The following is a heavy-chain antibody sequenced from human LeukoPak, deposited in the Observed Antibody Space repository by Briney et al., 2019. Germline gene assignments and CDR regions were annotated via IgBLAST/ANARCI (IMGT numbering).Heavy chain of an antibody. CDR3: ARGLYSSGWYHNWFDP. CDR1: GGSFSGYY. J-gene: IGHJ5*02. CDR2: INHSGST. Sequence: PSETLSLTCAVYGGSFSGYYWSWIRQPPGKGLEWIGEINHSGSTNYNPSLKSRVTISVDTSKNQLSLKLSSVTAADTAVYYCARGLYSSGWYHNWFDPWGQGTLVTVSS. D-gene: IGHD6-19*01. V-gene: IGHV4-34*01.